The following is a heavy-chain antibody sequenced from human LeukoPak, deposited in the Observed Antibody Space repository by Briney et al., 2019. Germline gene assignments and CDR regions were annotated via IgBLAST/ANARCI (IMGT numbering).Heavy chain of an antibody. CDR1: GFTFSSYA. CDR2: IIGDGANT. Sequence: PGGSLRLSCAASGFTFSSYAMTWVRQAPGKGLGWVSAIIGDGANTYYADSVKGRFTISRDNSKNTLYLQMNSLRAEDTALYYCAKLIPTVDCSRTSCYGFDYWGQGTLVTVSS. V-gene: IGHV3-23*01. D-gene: IGHD2-2*01. J-gene: IGHJ4*02. CDR3: AKLIPTVDCSRTSCYGFDY.